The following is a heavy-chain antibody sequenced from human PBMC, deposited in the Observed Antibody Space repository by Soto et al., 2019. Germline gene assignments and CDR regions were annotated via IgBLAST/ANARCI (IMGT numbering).Heavy chain of an antibody. J-gene: IGHJ4*02. CDR1: GFTFFDSY. CDR2: ISPGSRYP. D-gene: IGHD2-15*01. Sequence: SLGLXWACSGFTFFDSYMIFMRQAPGKGLEWLSYISPGSRYPAYSDSVKGRFTISRDNAKRSMYLQMMSLTAEDTAIYYCVRGRGRGLFDTWGQGTMVTVSS. CDR3: VRGRGRGLFDT. V-gene: IGHV3-11*06.